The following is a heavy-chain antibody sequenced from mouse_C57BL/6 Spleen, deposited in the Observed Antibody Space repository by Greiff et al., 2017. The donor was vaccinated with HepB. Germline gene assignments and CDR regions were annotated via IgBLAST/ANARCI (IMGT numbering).Heavy chain of an antibody. CDR3: ARTYDYDEGYYFDY. V-gene: IGHV2-9-1*01. Sequence: QVQLKQSGPGLVAPSQSLSITCTVSGFSLTSYAISWVRQPPGKGLEWLGVIWTGGGTNYNSALKSRLSISKDNSKSQVFLKMNSLQTDDTARYYCARTYDYDEGYYFDYWGQGTTLTVSS. D-gene: IGHD2-4*01. J-gene: IGHJ2*01. CDR1: GFSLTSYA. CDR2: IWTGGGT.